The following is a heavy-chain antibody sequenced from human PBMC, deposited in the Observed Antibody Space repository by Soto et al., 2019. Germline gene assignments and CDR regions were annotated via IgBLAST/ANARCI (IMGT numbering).Heavy chain of an antibody. J-gene: IGHJ4*02. CDR1: GGSFSGYY. CDR2: INHSGST. V-gene: IGHV4-34*01. Sequence: TLSLTCAVYGGSFSGYYWSWIRQPPGKGLEWIGEINHSGSTNYNPSLKSRVTISVDTSKNQFSLKLSSVTAADTAVYYCARGGRGYSYGSFDYWGQGTLVTVSS. D-gene: IGHD5-18*01. CDR3: ARGGRGYSYGSFDY.